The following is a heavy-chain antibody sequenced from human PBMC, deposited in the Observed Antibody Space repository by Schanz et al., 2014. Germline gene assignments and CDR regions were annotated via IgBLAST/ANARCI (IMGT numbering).Heavy chain of an antibody. CDR2: MSGSGSTA. J-gene: IGHJ4*02. V-gene: IGHV3-23*04. CDR1: GFTFFGSFA. Sequence: VQLVESGGGLVQPGGSLRLSCAASGFTFFGSFAMSWVRQAPGKGLEWVSGMSGSGSTADYADSVKGRFTISRDNSRKTLYLQMNSLRADDTAVYYCAKYGGGYSYGFVEYWGQGILXTVSS. D-gene: IGHD5-18*01. CDR3: AKYGGGYSYGFVEY.